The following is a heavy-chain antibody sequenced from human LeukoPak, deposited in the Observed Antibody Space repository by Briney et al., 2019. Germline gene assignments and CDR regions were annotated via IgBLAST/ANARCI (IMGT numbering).Heavy chain of an antibody. CDR1: GFAFSAYG. D-gene: IGHD6-13*01. V-gene: IGHV3-64*01. Sequence: GGSLRLSCAASGFAFSAYGMHWVRQAPGKGLEYVSAINSNGGSTYYANSVKGRFTVSRDNSKNTLYLQMGSLRGEDMAVYYCAREGSNGESDFWGQGTLVTVSS. J-gene: IGHJ4*02. CDR2: INSNGGST. CDR3: AREGSNGESDF.